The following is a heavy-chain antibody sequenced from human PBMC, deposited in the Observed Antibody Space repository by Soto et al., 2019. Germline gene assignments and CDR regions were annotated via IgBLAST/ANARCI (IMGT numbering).Heavy chain of an antibody. Sequence: ASVKFSCKASGYTFTSYYMHWVRQAPGQGLEWMGIINPSGGSTSYAQKFQGRVTMTRDTSTSTVYMELSSLRSEDTAVYYCASLGYCSGGSCYGMDVWGLGTTVTVSS. CDR2: INPSGGST. CDR1: GYTFTSYY. V-gene: IGHV1-46*01. D-gene: IGHD2-15*01. J-gene: IGHJ6*02. CDR3: ASLGYCSGGSCYGMDV.